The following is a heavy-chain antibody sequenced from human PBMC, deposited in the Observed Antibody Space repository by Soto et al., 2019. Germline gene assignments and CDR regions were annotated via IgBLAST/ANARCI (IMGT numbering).Heavy chain of an antibody. CDR1: GGTFSTSA. V-gene: IGHV1-69*12. CDR2: IMPVFATP. D-gene: IGHD3-3*02. CDR3: ARDKDRQQLGGNYYYILDV. Sequence: QVQLVQSGAEVKKPGSSVKVSCKASGGTFSTSAISWVRQAPGQGLEWVGGIMPVFATPAYAQKFQGRVTITADESPTTAYLELTSLRTDDTAVYYCARDKDRQQLGGNYYYILDVWGQGTAINVSS. J-gene: IGHJ6*02.